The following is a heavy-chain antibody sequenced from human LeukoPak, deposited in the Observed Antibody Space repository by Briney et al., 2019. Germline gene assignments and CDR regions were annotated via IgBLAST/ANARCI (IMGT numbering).Heavy chain of an antibody. D-gene: IGHD6-19*01. CDR2: IKSKTDGGTT. J-gene: IGHJ4*02. CDR1: GFTFSNAW. V-gene: IGHV3-15*01. Sequence: GGSLRLSCAASGFTFSNAWMSWVRQAPGKGLEWVGRIKSKTDGGTTDYTAPVEGRFAISRDDSKNTLYLQMNSLKTEDTAVYYCTTGTEQQWLSLDYWGQGTLVTVSS. CDR3: TTGTEQQWLSLDY.